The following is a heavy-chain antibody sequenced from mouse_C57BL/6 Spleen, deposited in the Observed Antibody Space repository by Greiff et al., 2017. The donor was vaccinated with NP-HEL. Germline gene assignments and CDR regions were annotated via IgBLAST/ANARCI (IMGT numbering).Heavy chain of an antibody. D-gene: IGHD2-1*01. CDR1: GFNIKDDY. V-gene: IGHV14-4*01. Sequence: VQLQQSGAELVRPGASVKLSCTASGFNIKDDYMHWVKQRPEQGLEWIGWIDPENGDTEYASKFQGKATITADTSSNTAYLQLSSLTSEDTAVYYCTTGNPVSYWGQGTTLTVSS. CDR3: TTGNPVSY. J-gene: IGHJ2*01. CDR2: IDPENGDT.